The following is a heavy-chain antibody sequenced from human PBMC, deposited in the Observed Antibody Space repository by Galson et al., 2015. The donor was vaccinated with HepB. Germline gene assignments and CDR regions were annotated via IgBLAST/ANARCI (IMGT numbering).Heavy chain of an antibody. CDR1: GFTFSSYG. D-gene: IGHD6-19*01. J-gene: IGHJ5*01. CDR3: AKERGAVACTWDSCDS. Sequence: SVRLSCAASGFTFSSYGMHWVRQAPGKGLEWVAVISYDGSNKYYADSVKGRFTISRDNSKNTLYLQMNSLRAEDTAVYYCAKERGAVACTWDSCDSWGQGTLVTVSS. CDR2: ISYDGSNK. V-gene: IGHV3-30*18.